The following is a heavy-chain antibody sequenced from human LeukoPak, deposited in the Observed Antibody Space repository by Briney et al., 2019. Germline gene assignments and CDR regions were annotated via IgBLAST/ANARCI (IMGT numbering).Heavy chain of an antibody. CDR3: ARVDYYGSGSLDY. CDR1: GVSISSYY. CDR2: ISYSGST. D-gene: IGHD3-10*01. J-gene: IGHJ4*02. V-gene: IGHV4-59*08. Sequence: SSETLSLTCTVSGVSISSYYWSWIRQPPGKGLEWIGYISYSGSTYYNPSLKSRVTISVDTSKSQFSLKLSSVTAADTAVYYCARVDYYGSGSLDYWGQGTLVTVSS.